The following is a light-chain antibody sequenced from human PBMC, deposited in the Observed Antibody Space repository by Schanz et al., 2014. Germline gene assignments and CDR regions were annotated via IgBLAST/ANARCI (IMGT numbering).Light chain of an antibody. J-gene: IGLJ3*02. CDR1: SSNIGSNS. V-gene: IGLV1-44*01. CDR3: QTYDISLSAWV. CDR2: SSD. Sequence: QSVLTQPPSASGTPGQRVTISCSGSSSNIGSNSVNWFQQLPGTAPKLLIYSSDQRPSGVPDRISGSKSGTSASLAISGLQSEDEADYYCQTYDISLSAWVFGGGTKLTVL.